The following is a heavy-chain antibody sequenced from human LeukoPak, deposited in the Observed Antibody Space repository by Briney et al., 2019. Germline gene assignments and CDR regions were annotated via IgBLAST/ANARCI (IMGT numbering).Heavy chain of an antibody. CDR1: GYTFTGYY. D-gene: IGHD2-15*01. V-gene: IGHV1-2*02. Sequence: ASVTVACKASGYTFTGYYMHWVRQAPGQGLDWMGWINPNSGGTNYAQKFQGRVTMTRDTSISTAYMELSRLRSDDTGVYYCARAGGRYCSGGSCYPGYNWFDPWGQGTLVTVSS. CDR2: INPNSGGT. CDR3: ARAGGRYCSGGSCYPGYNWFDP. J-gene: IGHJ5*02.